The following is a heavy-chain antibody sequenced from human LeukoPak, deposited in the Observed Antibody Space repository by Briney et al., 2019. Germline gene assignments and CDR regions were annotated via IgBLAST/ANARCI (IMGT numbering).Heavy chain of an antibody. J-gene: IGHJ5*02. V-gene: IGHV3-30*02. Sequence: GGSLRLSCAASGFTFSSYGMHWVRQAPGKGLEWVAFIRYDGSNKYYADSVKGRFTISRDNAKNSLYLQMNSLRAEDTAVYYCARGEVAARNWFDPWGQGTLVTVSS. D-gene: IGHD2-15*01. CDR2: IRYDGSNK. CDR3: ARGEVAARNWFDP. CDR1: GFTFSSYG.